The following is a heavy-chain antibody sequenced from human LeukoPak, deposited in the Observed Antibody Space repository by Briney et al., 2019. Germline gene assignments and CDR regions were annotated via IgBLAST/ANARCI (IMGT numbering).Heavy chain of an antibody. CDR2: INAGNGNT. Sequence: GASVKVSCKASGYTFTSYAMHWVRQAPGQRLEWMGWINAGNGNTIYSQKFQGRVTITRDTSATTAYMELSSLRSEDTAIYYCVRTPPNWGFDYWGQGTLVTVSS. CDR1: GYTFTSYA. D-gene: IGHD7-27*01. J-gene: IGHJ4*02. V-gene: IGHV1-3*01. CDR3: VRTPPNWGFDY.